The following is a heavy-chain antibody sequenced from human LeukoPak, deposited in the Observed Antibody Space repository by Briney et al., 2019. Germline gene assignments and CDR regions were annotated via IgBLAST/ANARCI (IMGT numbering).Heavy chain of an antibody. CDR2: IYYSGST. D-gene: IGHD3-9*01. CDR3: ARGEQGVLRYFDWLSTFDY. Sequence: PSETLSLTCTVSGGSISSSSYYWGWIRQPPGKGLEWIGYIYYSGSTNYNPSLKSRVTISVDTSKNQFSLKLSSVTAADTAVYYCARGEQGVLRYFDWLSTFDYWGQGTLVTVSS. J-gene: IGHJ4*02. V-gene: IGHV4-61*05. CDR1: GGSISSSSYY.